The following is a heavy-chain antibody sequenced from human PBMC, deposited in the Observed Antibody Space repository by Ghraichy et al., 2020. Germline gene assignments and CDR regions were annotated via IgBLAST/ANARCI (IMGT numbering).Heavy chain of an antibody. V-gene: IGHV3-48*02. D-gene: IGHD5-24*01. CDR2: ISTSSSTI. CDR1: GFTFYTFS. CDR3: ARGLVEMASGGY. J-gene: IGHJ4*02. Sequence: GESLNISCAASGFTFYTFSFNWVRQAPGKGLEWVAYISTSSSTIYYADSVKGRFTISRDNAKNSLYLQMHSLRDEDTAVYYCARGLVEMASGGYWGQGTLVTVSS.